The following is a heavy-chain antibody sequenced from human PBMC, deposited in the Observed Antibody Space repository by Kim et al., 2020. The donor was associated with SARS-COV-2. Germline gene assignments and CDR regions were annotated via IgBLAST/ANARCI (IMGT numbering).Heavy chain of an antibody. V-gene: IGHV3-21*06. CDR1: GLAFSNYG. CDR2: ISSGSSYI. D-gene: IGHD6-19*01. Sequence: GGSLRLSCAASGLAFSNYGMNWVRQAPGKGLEWVSYISSGSSYIHYADSMKGRFTISRDNAKSTVYLQMNSLRPEDTAVYYCASPGGSSGPSDEAFDIWGHGTMVTVSS. J-gene: IGHJ3*02. CDR3: ASPGGSSGPSDEAFDI.